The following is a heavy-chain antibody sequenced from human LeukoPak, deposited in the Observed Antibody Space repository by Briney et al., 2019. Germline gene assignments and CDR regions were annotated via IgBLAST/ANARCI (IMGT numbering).Heavy chain of an antibody. J-gene: IGHJ3*02. V-gene: IGHV5-51*01. CDR2: IYPGDSDP. Sequence: PGESLKISCKGSGSSFTSYWIGWVRQMPGKGLEWMGIIYPGDSDPRYSPSFQGQVTISADKSISTAYLQWSSLKASDTAMYYCARGMYYYASSGYYYDAFDIWGQGTMVTVSS. D-gene: IGHD3-22*01. CDR3: ARGMYYYASSGYYYDAFDI. CDR1: GSSFTSYW.